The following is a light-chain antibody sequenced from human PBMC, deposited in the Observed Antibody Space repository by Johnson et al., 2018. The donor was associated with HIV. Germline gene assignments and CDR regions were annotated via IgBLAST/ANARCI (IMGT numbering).Light chain of an antibody. CDR3: GVWDASLSPHYV. V-gene: IGLV1-51*02. J-gene: IGLJ1*01. CDR2: EDN. Sequence: QPVLTQPPSVSAAPGQKVTISCSGNISNIESYFVSWYQQLPGASPTLLIYEDNKRPSGIPDRFSGSKSGASATLGITGLQTGDEADYYCGVWDASLSPHYVFGTGTTVIVL. CDR1: ISNIESYF.